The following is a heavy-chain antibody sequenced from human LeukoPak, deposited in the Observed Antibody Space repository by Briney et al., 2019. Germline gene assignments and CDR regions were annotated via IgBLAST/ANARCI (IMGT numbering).Heavy chain of an antibody. V-gene: IGHV1-46*01. Sequence: ASVKVSCKASGYTFTSYYMHWVRQAPGQGLEWMGIINPSGGSTSYAQKFQGRVTMTRDMSTSTVYMELSSLRSEDTAVYYCARVGYSYESGYWGQGTLVTVSS. CDR2: INPSGGST. D-gene: IGHD5-18*01. CDR1: GYTFTSYY. CDR3: ARVGYSYESGY. J-gene: IGHJ4*02.